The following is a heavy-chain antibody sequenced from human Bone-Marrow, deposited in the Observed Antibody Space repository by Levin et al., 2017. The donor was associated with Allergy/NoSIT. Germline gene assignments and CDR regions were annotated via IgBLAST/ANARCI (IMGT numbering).Heavy chain of an antibody. V-gene: IGHV3-30-3*01. CDR3: ARDLGEIPYDY. Sequence: GGSLRLSCAASGFTFSSYAMHWVRQAPGKGLEWVAVISYDGSNKYYADSVKGRFTISRDNSKNTLYLQMNSLRAEDTAVYYCARDLGEIPYDYWGQGTLVTVSS. CDR1: GFTFSSYA. D-gene: IGHD5-24*01. CDR2: ISYDGSNK. J-gene: IGHJ4*02.